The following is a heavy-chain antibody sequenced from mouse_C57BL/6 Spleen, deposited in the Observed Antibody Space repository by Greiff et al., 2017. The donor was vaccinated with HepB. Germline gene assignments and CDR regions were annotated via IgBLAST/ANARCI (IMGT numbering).Heavy chain of an antibody. D-gene: IGHD4-1*01. Sequence: VQLQQSGAELVRPGASVTLSCKASGYTFTDYEMHWVKQTPVHGLEWIGAIDPETGGTAYNQKFKGKAILTADKSSSTAYLEIRSLTSEDSAVYYCTRASPGTHFDYWGQGTTLTVSS. CDR1: GYTFTDYE. CDR2: IDPETGGT. J-gene: IGHJ2*01. CDR3: TRASPGTHFDY. V-gene: IGHV1-15*01.